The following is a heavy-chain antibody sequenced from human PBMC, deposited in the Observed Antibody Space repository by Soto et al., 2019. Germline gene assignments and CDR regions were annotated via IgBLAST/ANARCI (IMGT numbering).Heavy chain of an antibody. J-gene: IGHJ4*02. D-gene: IGHD1-26*01. CDR1: GFSLSNARMG. CDR2: IFSNDEK. V-gene: IGHV2-26*01. CDR3: ARIVVGSPDYFDY. Sequence: SCPTLVNPTETLTLTCTVSGFSLSNARMGXSWIRQPPGKALEWLAHIFSNDEKSYSTSLKSRLTISKDTSKSQVVLTMTNMDPVDTATYYCARIVVGSPDYFDYWGQGTLVTVSS.